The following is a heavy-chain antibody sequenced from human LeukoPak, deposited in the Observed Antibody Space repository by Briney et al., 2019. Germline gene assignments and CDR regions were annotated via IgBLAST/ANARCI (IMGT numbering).Heavy chain of an antibody. CDR1: GGSISSYY. CDR2: IYYSGST. V-gene: IGHV4-59*01. J-gene: IGHJ4*02. Sequence: SETLSLTCTVSGGSISSYYWSWIRQPPGKGLEWIGYIYYSGSTNYNPSLTSPVTISVDTSKNQFSLKLTSVTAADTAVYYCARGAGDFWSGYLNFDYWGQGTLVTVSS. CDR3: ARGAGDFWSGYLNFDY. D-gene: IGHD3-3*01.